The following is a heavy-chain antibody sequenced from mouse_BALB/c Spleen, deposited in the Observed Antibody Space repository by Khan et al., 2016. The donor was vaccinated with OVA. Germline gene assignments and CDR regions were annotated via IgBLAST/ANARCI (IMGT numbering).Heavy chain of an antibody. D-gene: IGHD2-14*01. CDR3: ARRTTGYTMDS. CDR2: INPRSGHT. CDR1: GYTFTSNT. Sequence: QVQLQQSGAELARPGASVRMSCKASGYTFTSNTMHWIKQRPGQGLEWIGYINPRSGHTNYNQNLKDKATLTADKSSSTAYMQLSSLTSEDSAVYYCARRTTGYTMDSWGQGTSVTVSS. J-gene: IGHJ4*01. V-gene: IGHV1-4*01.